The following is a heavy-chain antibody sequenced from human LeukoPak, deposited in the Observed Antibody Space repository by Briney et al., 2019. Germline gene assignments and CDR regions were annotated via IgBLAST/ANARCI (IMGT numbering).Heavy chain of an antibody. D-gene: IGHD6-19*01. V-gene: IGHV3-23*01. J-gene: IGHJ4*02. CDR3: AKLLAVTNSYYFNY. Sequence: GGSLRLSCAASGFTFSSYAMSWVRQAPGKGLEWVSPISGSGSGGSTYYADSVKGPFTISRDNSKDTLFLQMNSLRAEDTAVYYCAKLLAVTNSYYFNYWGQGTLVTVSS. CDR2: ISGSGSGGST. CDR1: GFTFSSYA.